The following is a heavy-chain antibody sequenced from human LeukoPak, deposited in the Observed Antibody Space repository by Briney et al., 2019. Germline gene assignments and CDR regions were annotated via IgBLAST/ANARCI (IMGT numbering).Heavy chain of an antibody. Sequence: PSETLSLTCAVSGYSISSSYYWSWIRPPPGKGLEWIGYIYYSGSTNYNPSLKSRVTISVDTSKNQFSLKLSSVTAADAAVYYCARRRYSGSYSDAFDIWGQGTMVTVSS. D-gene: IGHD1-26*01. J-gene: IGHJ3*02. CDR2: IYYSGST. V-gene: IGHV4-59*08. CDR1: GYSISSSYY. CDR3: ARRRYSGSYSDAFDI.